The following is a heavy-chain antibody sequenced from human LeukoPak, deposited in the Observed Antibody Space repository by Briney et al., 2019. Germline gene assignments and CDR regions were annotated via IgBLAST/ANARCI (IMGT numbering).Heavy chain of an antibody. Sequence: GGSLRRSCAASGFTFTSYAMSWVRQAPGKGLEWVSTISGNGGGTYYADSVKGRFTISRDNSKNTLYLQMNSLRAEDTAVYYCARGLYYFDTSGYLYYWGQGTLVTVSS. CDR3: ARGLYYFDTSGYLYY. D-gene: IGHD3-22*01. V-gene: IGHV3-23*01. CDR2: ISGNGGGT. CDR1: GFTFTSYA. J-gene: IGHJ4*02.